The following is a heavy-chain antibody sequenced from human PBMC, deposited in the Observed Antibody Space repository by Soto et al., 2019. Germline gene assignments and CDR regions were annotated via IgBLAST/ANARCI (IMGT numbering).Heavy chain of an antibody. J-gene: IGHJ6*03. CDR1: GFTFSSYG. CDR3: ARGNFNYYYNMDV. Sequence: QVQLEESGGGVVQPGRSLRLSCAASGFTFSSYGMHWVRQAPGKGLEWVAVIWYDGNSEYYADSVKGRFTISRDNSKNTLDLQMNSLRDEDTAVYYCARGNFNYYYNMDVWGQGTTVTVSS. V-gene: IGHV3-33*01. CDR2: IWYDGNSE. D-gene: IGHD6-13*01.